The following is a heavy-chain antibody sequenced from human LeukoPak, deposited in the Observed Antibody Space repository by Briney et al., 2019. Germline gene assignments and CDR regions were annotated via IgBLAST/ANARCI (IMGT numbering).Heavy chain of an antibody. CDR2: ISDSGDYT. Sequence: GGSLRLSCAGSGFTFSSYAMSWVRQAPGKGLEWVSAISDSGDYTYYADSVKGRFTISRDNSMNTLYLHVNSLRAEDTAVYYCAKDTSIGKYCTSGVCSPFDYWGQGTLVTISS. D-gene: IGHD2-8*01. CDR3: AKDTSIGKYCTSGVCSPFDY. V-gene: IGHV3-23*01. J-gene: IGHJ4*02. CDR1: GFTFSSYA.